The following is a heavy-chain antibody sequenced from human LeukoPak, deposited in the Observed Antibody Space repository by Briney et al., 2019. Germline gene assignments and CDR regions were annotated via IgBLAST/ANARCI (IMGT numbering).Heavy chain of an antibody. J-gene: IGHJ4*02. CDR2: IYYSGST. CDR1: GGSISSYY. D-gene: IGHD6-13*01. V-gene: IGHV4-59*01. Sequence: SETLSLTCTVAGGSISSYYWSWIRQPPGKGLEWIGYIYYSGSTNYNPSLKSRVTISVETSKNEFSLKLRSVTAADTAVYYCARVTGYRIEDYFDYWGQGTLVTVSS. CDR3: ARVTGYRIEDYFDY.